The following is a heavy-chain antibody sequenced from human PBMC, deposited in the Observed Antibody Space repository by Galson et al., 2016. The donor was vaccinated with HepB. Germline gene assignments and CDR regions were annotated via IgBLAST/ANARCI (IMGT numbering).Heavy chain of an antibody. Sequence: ETLSLTCSVSGASVNSGSYYWSWIRQPPGKGLEWIGYISKRGTTEYNPSLKSRVTISIDMSRDRFSLRLSSVTAADTAVYYCARDSVEIAPIGYSYRYYGLDVWGQGTTVTVSS. CDR2: ISKRGTT. CDR3: ARDSVEIAPIGYSYRYYGLDV. J-gene: IGHJ6*02. V-gene: IGHV4-61*03. CDR1: GASVNSGSYY. D-gene: IGHD2-15*01.